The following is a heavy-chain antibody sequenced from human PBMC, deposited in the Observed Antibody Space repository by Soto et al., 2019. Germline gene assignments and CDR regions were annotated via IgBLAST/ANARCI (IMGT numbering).Heavy chain of an antibody. D-gene: IGHD3-3*01. V-gene: IGHV3-7*01. CDR2: IKQDGSEK. CDR1: GFTFSSHW. Sequence: GGSLILSCAASGFTFSSHWMSWVRQAPGKGLEWVASIKQDGSEKYSVDSVKGRFTISRDNAKSSLYLQMKSLRDEDTAFFYCARGVDFWSGAPALFDYWGQGILVTVSP. CDR3: ARGVDFWSGAPALFDY. J-gene: IGHJ4*02.